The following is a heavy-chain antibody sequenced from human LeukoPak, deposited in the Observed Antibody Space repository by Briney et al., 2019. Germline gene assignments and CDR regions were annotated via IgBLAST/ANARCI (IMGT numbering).Heavy chain of an antibody. CDR3: ARGETEWEC. Sequence: KSSETLSLTCTVSGGSISSGDYYWSWIRQPPGKGLEWIGYIYHSGSTYYNPSLSNRLTISIDTSRNQFSLRLSSVTAADTAVYYCARGETEWECWGQGTLVTVSS. J-gene: IGHJ4*02. CDR1: GGSISSGDYY. CDR2: IYHSGST. V-gene: IGHV4-30-4*01. D-gene: IGHD1-26*01.